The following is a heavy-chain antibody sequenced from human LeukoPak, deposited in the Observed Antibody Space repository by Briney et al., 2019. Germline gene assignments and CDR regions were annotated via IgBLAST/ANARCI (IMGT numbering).Heavy chain of an antibody. CDR3: ARDNAIAAAGYFDY. V-gene: IGHV3-64*01. D-gene: IGHD6-13*01. CDR1: GFTFSSYA. CDR2: ISSNGGST. J-gene: IGHJ4*02. Sequence: GGSLRLSCAASGFTFSSYAMHWVRQAPGKGLEYVSAISSNGGSTYYANSVKGRFTISRDNSKSTLYLQMGSLRAEDMAVYYCARDNAIAAAGYFDYWGQGTLVTVSS.